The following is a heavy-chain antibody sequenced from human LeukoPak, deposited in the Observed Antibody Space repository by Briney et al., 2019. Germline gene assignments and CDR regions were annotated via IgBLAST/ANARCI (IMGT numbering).Heavy chain of an antibody. CDR1: GGSFSGYY. Sequence: SETLTLTCAVYGGSFSGYYWSWIRQPPGKGLEWIGEINHSGSTNYNPSLKSRVTISVDTSKNQFSLKLSSVTAADTAVYYCARGSRVDCSGGSCSRVGDAFDIWGQGTMVTVSS. V-gene: IGHV4-34*01. CDR2: INHSGST. J-gene: IGHJ3*02. CDR3: ARGSRVDCSGGSCSRVGDAFDI. D-gene: IGHD2-15*01.